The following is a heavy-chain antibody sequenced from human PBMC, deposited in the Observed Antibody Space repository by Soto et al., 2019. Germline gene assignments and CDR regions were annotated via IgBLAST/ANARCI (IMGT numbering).Heavy chain of an antibody. CDR1: GGSISSGGYY. Sequence: SETLSLTCTVSGGSISSGGYYWSWIRQHPGKGLEWIGYIYYSGSTYYNPSLKSRVTISVDTSKNQFSLKLSSVTAADTAVYYCARDSSGYYFAWFDPWGQGTLVTVS. CDR2: IYYSGST. J-gene: IGHJ5*02. V-gene: IGHV4-31*03. D-gene: IGHD3-22*01. CDR3: ARDSSGYYFAWFDP.